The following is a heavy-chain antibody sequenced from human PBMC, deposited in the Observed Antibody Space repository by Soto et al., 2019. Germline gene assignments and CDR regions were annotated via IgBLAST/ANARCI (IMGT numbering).Heavy chain of an antibody. V-gene: IGHV4-4*07. CDR2: IYTSGST. Sequence: SETLSLTCTVSGGSISNYYWSWIRQPAGKGLEWIGRIYTSGSTDYNPSLKSRVTISIDTYKNQFSLKVTSMTAADTALYYCARERREEIHDGYDIDYWGQGTLVTVS. D-gene: IGHD5-12*01. J-gene: IGHJ4*02. CDR1: GGSISNYY. CDR3: ARERREEIHDGYDIDY.